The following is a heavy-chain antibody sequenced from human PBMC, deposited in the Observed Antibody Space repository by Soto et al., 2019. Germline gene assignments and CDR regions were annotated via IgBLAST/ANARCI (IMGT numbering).Heavy chain of an antibody. CDR2: INHSGST. CDR3: ARDLHSSSSY. V-gene: IGHV4-34*01. CDR1: GGSFSGYY. J-gene: IGHJ4*02. Sequence: TSETLSLTCAVYGGSFSGYYWSWIRQPPGKGLEWIGEINHSGSTNYNPSLKSRVTISVDTSKNQFSLKLSSVTAADTAVYYCARDLHSSSSYWGQGTLVTVSS. D-gene: IGHD6-6*01.